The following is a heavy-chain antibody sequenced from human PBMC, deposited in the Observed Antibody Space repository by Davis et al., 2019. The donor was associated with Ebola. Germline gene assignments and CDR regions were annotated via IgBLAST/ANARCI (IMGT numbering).Heavy chain of an antibody. CDR2: IGTAGDT. Sequence: GESLKISCAASGFTFSSYDMHWVRQATGKGLEWVSAIGTAGDTYYPGSVKGRFTISRDNSNNTLYLQMNSLRAQDTAVYYCAKRVLFYYGMDVWGKGTTVTVSS. CDR1: GFTFSSYD. V-gene: IGHV3-13*01. CDR3: AKRVLFYYGMDV. J-gene: IGHJ6*04.